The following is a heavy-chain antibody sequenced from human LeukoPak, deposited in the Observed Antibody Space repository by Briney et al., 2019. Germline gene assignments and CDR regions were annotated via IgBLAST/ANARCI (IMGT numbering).Heavy chain of an antibody. CDR1: GFSYSSYA. CDR3: AKEGGYNYGYLDS. Sequence: GGSLRLSCAVSGFSYSSYAMSWVRQAPGKGLEGVSTISGSGDTYYVDSVKGRFTISRDNSKNTLYLQMNSLRAEDTAVYYCAKEGGYNYGYLDSWGQGTLVTVSS. J-gene: IGHJ4*02. CDR2: ISGSGDT. D-gene: IGHD5-18*01. V-gene: IGHV3-23*01.